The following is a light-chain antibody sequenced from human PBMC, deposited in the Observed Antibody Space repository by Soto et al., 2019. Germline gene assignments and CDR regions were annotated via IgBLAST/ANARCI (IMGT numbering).Light chain of an antibody. J-gene: IGLJ3*02. Sequence: QSALTQPRSVSGSPGQSVTVSCTGTNSDVGGYNFVSWYQQLPGKAPKLMISAVSQRPSGVPDRFSGSKSGNTASLTISGLQADDEADYFCCSYTASDIWVFXGGTKGTVL. CDR1: NSDVGGYNF. CDR3: CSYTASDIWV. CDR2: AVS. V-gene: IGLV2-11*01.